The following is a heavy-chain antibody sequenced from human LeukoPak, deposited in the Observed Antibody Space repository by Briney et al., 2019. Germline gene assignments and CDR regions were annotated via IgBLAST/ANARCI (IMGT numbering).Heavy chain of an antibody. CDR3: ARDLDFWSGYPEYYFDY. CDR1: GGSFSGYY. Sequence: PSETLSLTCAVYGGSFSGYYWSWIRQPPGKGLEWIGEINHSGSTNYNPSLKSRVTISVDTSKNQFSLKLSSVTAADTAVYYCARDLDFWSGYPEYYFDYWGQGTLVTVSS. V-gene: IGHV4-34*01. D-gene: IGHD3-3*01. J-gene: IGHJ4*02. CDR2: INHSGST.